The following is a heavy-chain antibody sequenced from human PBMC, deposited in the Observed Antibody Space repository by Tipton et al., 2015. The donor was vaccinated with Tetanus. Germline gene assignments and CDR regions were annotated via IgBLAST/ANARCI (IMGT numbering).Heavy chain of an antibody. Sequence: SLRLSCAASGFSFASYWMSWVRQIPGKGLEWVANINQDVSERYYVDSAKGRFTISRDNAKNSPYLQMNSLRAEDTAVYYCARVWNCTDGSYAFWGLGTLVTVSS. CDR1: GFSFASYW. CDR2: INQDVSER. V-gene: IGHV3-7*01. J-gene: IGHJ4*02. CDR3: ARVWNCTDGSYAF. D-gene: IGHD1-7*01.